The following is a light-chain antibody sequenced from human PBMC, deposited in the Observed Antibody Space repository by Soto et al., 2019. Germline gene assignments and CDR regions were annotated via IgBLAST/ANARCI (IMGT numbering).Light chain of an antibody. V-gene: IGLV2-8*01. CDR2: EVA. Sequence: QSVLTQPPSASGPPGQSVTISCTGTKSEVGRYNYVSWYQQHPGKAPKLMISEVAKRPSGVPDRFSGSKSGNTASLTVSGLQAEDEADYYCSSYAGSNIYVFGTGTKVTVL. J-gene: IGLJ1*01. CDR1: KSEVGRYNY. CDR3: SSYAGSNIYV.